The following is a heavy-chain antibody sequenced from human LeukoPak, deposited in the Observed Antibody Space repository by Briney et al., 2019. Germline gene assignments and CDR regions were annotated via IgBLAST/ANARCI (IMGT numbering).Heavy chain of an antibody. V-gene: IGHV3-48*03. CDR1: GFTFSSYE. D-gene: IGHD2-21*01. Sequence: GGSLRLSCAASGFTFSSYEMNWVRQAPAKGLEWISYIRNSGTMIYWADSVKGRITISRDNSKNSLYLQMNSLRAEDTAVYYYVSVSGGDYEGSFDYWGQGTLVTVSS. CDR3: VSVSGGDYEGSFDY. J-gene: IGHJ4*02. CDR2: IRNSGTMI.